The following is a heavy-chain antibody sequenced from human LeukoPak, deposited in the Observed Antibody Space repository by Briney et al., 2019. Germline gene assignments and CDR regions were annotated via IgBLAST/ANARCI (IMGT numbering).Heavy chain of an antibody. J-gene: IGHJ4*02. CDR2: ISYDGSNK. CDR1: GFTSSSYA. CDR3: ARDGPTGKTPYYYDSSGYPRGYFDY. D-gene: IGHD3-22*01. V-gene: IGHV3-30-3*01. Sequence: GGSLRLSCAASGFTSSSYAMHWVRQAPGKGLEWVAVISYDGSNKYYADSVKGRFTISRDNSKNTLYLQMNSLRAEDTAVYYCARDGPTGKTPYYYDSSGYPRGYFDYWGQGTLVTVSS.